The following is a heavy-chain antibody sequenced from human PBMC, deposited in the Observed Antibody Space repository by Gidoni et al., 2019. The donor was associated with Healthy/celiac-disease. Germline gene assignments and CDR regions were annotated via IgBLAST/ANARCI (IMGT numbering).Heavy chain of an antibody. CDR2: IKSKTDGGTT. CDR3: TTSESFSHIVVVPAAICDI. J-gene: IGHJ3*02. CDR1: GFTFSNAW. V-gene: IGHV3-15*07. D-gene: IGHD2-2*01. Sequence: EVQLVESGGGLVKPGGSLRLSCAASGFTFSNAWMNWVRQAPGKGLEWVGRIKSKTDGGTTDYAAPVKGRFTISRDDSKNTLYLQMNSLKTEDTAVYYCTTSESFSHIVVVPAAICDIWGQGTMVTVSS.